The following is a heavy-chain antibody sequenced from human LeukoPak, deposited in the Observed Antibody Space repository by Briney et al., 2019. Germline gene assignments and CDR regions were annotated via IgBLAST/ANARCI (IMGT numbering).Heavy chain of an antibody. CDR1: GYTFTSYD. Sequence: EASVKVSCKASGYTFTSYDINWVRQATGQGLEWMGRMNPNSGNTGYAQKFQGRVTMTRNTSISTAYMELSSLRSEDTAVYYCARRVAARRVDDYWGQGTLVTVSS. CDR2: MNPNSGNT. D-gene: IGHD6-6*01. CDR3: ARRVAARRVDDY. J-gene: IGHJ4*02. V-gene: IGHV1-8*01.